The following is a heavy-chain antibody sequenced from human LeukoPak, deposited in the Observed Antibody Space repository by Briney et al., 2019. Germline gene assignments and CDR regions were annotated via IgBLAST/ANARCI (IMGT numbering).Heavy chain of an antibody. CDR2: VKSDGITT. V-gene: IGHV3-74*01. CDR1: GFTFSNYW. J-gene: IGHJ4*02. CDR3: AREMGATDY. D-gene: IGHD1-26*01. Sequence: GGSLRLSCAASGFTFSNYWMHGVRQAPGEGLVWVSGVKSDGITTIYADSVKGRFTISRDNAKNTLYLQMNSLRAEDTAVYYCAREMGATDYWGQGTLVTVSS.